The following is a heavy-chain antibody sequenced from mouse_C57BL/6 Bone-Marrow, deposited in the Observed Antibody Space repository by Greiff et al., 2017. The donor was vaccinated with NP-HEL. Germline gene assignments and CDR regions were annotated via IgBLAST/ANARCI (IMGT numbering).Heavy chain of an antibody. J-gene: IGHJ1*03. D-gene: IGHD2-3*01. CDR2: IDPETGGT. V-gene: IGHV1-15*01. Sequence: VKLMESGAELVRPGASVTLSCKASGYTFTDYEMHWVKQTPVHGLEWIGAIDPETGGTAYNQKFKGKAILTADKSSSTAYMELRSLTSEDSAVYYCTDGYYPYWYFDVWGTGTTVTVSS. CDR1: GYTFTDYE. CDR3: TDGYYPYWYFDV.